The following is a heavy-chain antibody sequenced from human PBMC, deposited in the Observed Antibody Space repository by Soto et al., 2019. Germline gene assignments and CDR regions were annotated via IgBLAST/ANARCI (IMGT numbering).Heavy chain of an antibody. D-gene: IGHD3-16*01. CDR1: GGSISSGY. CDR2: IYLGGSI. Sequence: SETLSVTCSVSGGSISSGYWTWIRHPPGKRLEWIGYIYLGGSINYNPSLKSRVIISVDTAKNQFSLSLSSVTAADTAVYYCAGQKLDVPAFFEFWGQGILVTVSS. V-gene: IGHV4-59*01. J-gene: IGHJ4*02. CDR3: AGQKLDVPAFFEF.